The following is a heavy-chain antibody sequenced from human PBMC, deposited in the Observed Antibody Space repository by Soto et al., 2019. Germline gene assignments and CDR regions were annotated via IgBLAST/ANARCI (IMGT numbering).Heavy chain of an antibody. CDR3: ARMPRAGYSSSLSHLHFDY. D-gene: IGHD6-13*01. J-gene: IGHJ4*02. CDR1: GYTFTSYG. CDR2: ISAYNGNT. V-gene: IGHV1-18*04. Sequence: QVQLVQSGAEVKKPGASVKVSCKASGYTFTSYGISWVRQAPGQGREWMGWISAYNGNTNYAQKLQGRVTMTTVTSTSTAYMELRSVRADDSAVYYCARMPRAGYSSSLSHLHFDYWGQGTLVTVSS.